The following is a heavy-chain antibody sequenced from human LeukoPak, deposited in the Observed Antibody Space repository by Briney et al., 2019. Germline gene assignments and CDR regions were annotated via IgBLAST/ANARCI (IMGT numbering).Heavy chain of an antibody. CDR2: MKQDGSEK. J-gene: IGHJ3*02. CDR3: ARVYSSSSGKNAFDI. D-gene: IGHD6-6*01. V-gene: IGHV3-7*03. Sequence: GGSLRLSCAVSGFTFSSYWMSWVRQAPGKGLEWVANMKQDGSEKDHVGSVEGRFTISRDNAKNLLYLQMNSLRAEDTAVYYCARVYSSSSGKNAFDIWGQGTRVTVSS. CDR1: GFTFSSYW.